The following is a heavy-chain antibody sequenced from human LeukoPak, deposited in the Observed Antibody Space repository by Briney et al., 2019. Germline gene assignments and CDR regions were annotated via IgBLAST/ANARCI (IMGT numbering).Heavy chain of an antibody. Sequence: PSETLSLTCTVSGGSVNSGGYYWTWIRQHPGKGLEWIGYIYYSGITHYNPSLKSRVTISVDTSKNQFSLTLSSVTAADTAVYYCAREGGPYRPLDYSGQGTLVTVAS. CDR2: IYYSGIT. J-gene: IGHJ4*02. CDR3: AREGGPYRPLDY. V-gene: IGHV4-31*03. CDR1: GGSVNSGGYY.